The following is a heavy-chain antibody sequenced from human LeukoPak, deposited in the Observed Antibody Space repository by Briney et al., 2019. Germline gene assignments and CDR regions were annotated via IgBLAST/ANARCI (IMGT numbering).Heavy chain of an antibody. D-gene: IGHD1-26*01. CDR2: IYHSGGT. CDR3: ARGGVGATTGTYDS. V-gene: IGHV4-59*12. J-gene: IGHJ4*02. CDR1: GGSISSYY. Sequence: PSETLSLTCTVSGGSISSYYWSWIRQPPGMALEWIGNIYHSGGTHHNPSLKSRVTMSVDRSKNQFSLKLTSVTAADTAVYYCARGGVGATTGTYDSWGQGIPVTVSS.